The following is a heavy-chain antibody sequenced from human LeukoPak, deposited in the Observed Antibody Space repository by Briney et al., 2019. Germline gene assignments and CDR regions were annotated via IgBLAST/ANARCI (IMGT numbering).Heavy chain of an antibody. J-gene: IGHJ4*02. CDR2: IIPIFGTA. D-gene: IGHD6-13*01. Sequence: ASVKVSCKASGGTFSSYAISWVRQAPGQGLEWMGGIIPIFGTANYAQKLQGRVTMTTDTSTSTAYMELRSLRSDDTAVYYCARDGDRSWSNFDYWGQGTLVTVSS. V-gene: IGHV1-69*05. CDR3: ARDGDRSWSNFDY. CDR1: GGTFSSYA.